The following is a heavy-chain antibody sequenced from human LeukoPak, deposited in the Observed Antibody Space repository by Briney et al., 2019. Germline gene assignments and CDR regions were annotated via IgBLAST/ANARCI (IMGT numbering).Heavy chain of an antibody. CDR1: GDFISSGDSY. D-gene: IGHD3-22*01. Sequence: SETLSLTCTVSGDFISSGDSYWSWIRQHPGKGLEWIAYIYYSGSTYYNPSFRSRFTISLDTSKNQFSLKLSSVTAADTAVYYCARGNSYDSSGYYYEAYDFDYWGRGTQVTVSS. J-gene: IGHJ4*02. V-gene: IGHV4-31*03. CDR3: ARGNSYDSSGYYYEAYDFDY. CDR2: IYYSGST.